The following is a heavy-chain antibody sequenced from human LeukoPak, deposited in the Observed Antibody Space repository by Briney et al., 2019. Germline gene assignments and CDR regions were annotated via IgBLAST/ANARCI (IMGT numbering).Heavy chain of an antibody. Sequence: GGSLRLSCAASGFTYNHYGMHWVRQAPGKGLGWVAVIWSDGTEKYYGDAVKGRFTISRDNSRNTLYLQMNSLRGEDTAVYYCAKDAQRGFDYSNSLEKWGQGTLVTVSS. J-gene: IGHJ4*02. D-gene: IGHD4-11*01. V-gene: IGHV3-33*06. CDR1: GFTYNHYG. CDR3: AKDAQRGFDYSNSLEK. CDR2: IWSDGTEK.